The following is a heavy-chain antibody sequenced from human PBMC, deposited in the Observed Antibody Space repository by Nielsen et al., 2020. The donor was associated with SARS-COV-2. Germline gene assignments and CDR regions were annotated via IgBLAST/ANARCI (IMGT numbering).Heavy chain of an antibody. CDR1: GFTFDDYA. CDR2: ISWNSGSI. V-gene: IGHV3-9*01. D-gene: IGHD6-13*01. J-gene: IGHJ6*02. Sequence: LKISCAASGFTFDDYAMHWVRQAPGKGLEWVSGISWNSGSIGYADSVKGRFTISRDNAKNSLYLQMNSLRAEDTALYYCATLAAAGHYYYYGMDVWGQGTTVTVSS. CDR3: ATLAAAGHYYYYGMDV.